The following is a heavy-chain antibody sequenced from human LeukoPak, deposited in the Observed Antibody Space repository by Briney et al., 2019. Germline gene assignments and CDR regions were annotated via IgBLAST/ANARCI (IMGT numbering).Heavy chain of an antibody. J-gene: IGHJ4*02. CDR3: ARGGVYIYGPFDY. CDR2: INSDGSST. CDR1: GFTFSSYW. Sequence: QPGGSLKLSCAASGFTFSSYWMHWVRQAPGKGLVWVSRINSDGSSTSYADSVKGRFTISRDNAKNTLYLQMNSLRAEGTAVYYCARGGVYIYGPFDYWGQGTLVTVSS. V-gene: IGHV3-74*01. D-gene: IGHD5-18*01.